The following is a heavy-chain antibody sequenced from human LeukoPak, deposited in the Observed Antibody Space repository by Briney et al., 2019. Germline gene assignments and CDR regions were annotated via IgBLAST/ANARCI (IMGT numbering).Heavy chain of an antibody. CDR3: ARVPWTGDPNYSDS. J-gene: IGHJ4*02. CDR2: IYHSGST. Sequence: PSETLSLTCTVSGFSICNGYYWGWIRQPPGKGLEWIAHIYHSGSTYYDVSLKSRLTISVDRPKNQFSLRLSSVTAADTAVSHCARVPWTGDPNYSDSWGQGILVTVSS. V-gene: IGHV4-38-2*02. CDR1: GFSICNGYY. D-gene: IGHD3/OR15-3a*01.